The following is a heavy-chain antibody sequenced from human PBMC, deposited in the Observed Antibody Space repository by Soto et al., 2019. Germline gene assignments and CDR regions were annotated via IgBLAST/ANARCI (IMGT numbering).Heavy chain of an antibody. V-gene: IGHV4-59*01. D-gene: IGHD3-10*01. CDR1: GGSISSYY. CDR2: IYYSGST. J-gene: IGHJ4*02. Sequence: ASETLSLTCPVSGGSISSYYWSWIRQPPGKGLEWIGYIYYSGSTNYNPSLKSRVTISVDTSKNQFSLKLSSVTAADTAVYYCARDYGSGSHVFDYWGQGTLVTVSS. CDR3: ARDYGSGSHVFDY.